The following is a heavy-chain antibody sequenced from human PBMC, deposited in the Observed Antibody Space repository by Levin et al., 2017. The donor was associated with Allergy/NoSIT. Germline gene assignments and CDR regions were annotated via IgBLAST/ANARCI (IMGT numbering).Heavy chain of an antibody. Sequence: GESLKISCSASGFNFADYATSWFRQAPGKGLEWVGFIRSDTHGGTSEYAASVRGRFTFSRDESKNIAYLQMNSLKDEDTAVYYCSRPIVVAGMHFDPWGQGTLVTVSS. J-gene: IGHJ5*02. CDR2: IRSDTHGGTS. D-gene: IGHD3-22*01. V-gene: IGHV3-49*03. CDR1: GFNFADYA. CDR3: SRPIVVAGMHFDP.